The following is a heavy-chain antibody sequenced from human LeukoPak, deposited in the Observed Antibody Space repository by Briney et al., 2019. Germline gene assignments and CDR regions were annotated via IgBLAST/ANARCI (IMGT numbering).Heavy chain of an antibody. CDR2: IYYTGST. V-gene: IGHV4-59*01. Sequence: PSETLSLTCTVSGDSMKSYYWTWIRQPPGKGLEWIGYIYYTGSTNYNPSLKSRVTISVDTSKNQVSLKLSSVTAADTAVYYCAREREYCSSGSCHYDMDVWGQGTTVTVSS. J-gene: IGHJ6*02. D-gene: IGHD2-15*01. CDR3: AREREYCSSGSCHYDMDV. CDR1: GDSMKSYY.